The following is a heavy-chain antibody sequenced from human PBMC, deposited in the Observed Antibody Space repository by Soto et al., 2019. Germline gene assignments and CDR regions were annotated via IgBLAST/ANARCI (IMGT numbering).Heavy chain of an antibody. CDR1: GYTFISYY. CDR2: INPRGGDT. J-gene: IGHJ5*02. Sequence: QVQLVQSGAEVKKPGASVKVTCKASGYTFISYYMYWVRQAPGQGLEWMGVINPRGGDTMYAQKFQGGVTMTGDTSPGQVQLGLGSLSFEAPPVYFCAGGSPSSTKLGWLDPWGQGTLVTASS. CDR3: AGGSPSSTKLGWLDP. D-gene: IGHD2-2*01. V-gene: IGHV1-46*01.